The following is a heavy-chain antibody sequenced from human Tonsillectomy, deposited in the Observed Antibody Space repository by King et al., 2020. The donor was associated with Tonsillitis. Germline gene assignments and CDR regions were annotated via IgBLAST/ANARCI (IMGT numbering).Heavy chain of an antibody. D-gene: IGHD2-2*01. J-gene: IGHJ2*01. V-gene: IGHV4-59*01. CDR1: GGYISSYY. Sequence: LQLQESGPGLVKPSETLSLTCTVSGGYISSYYWSWIRQPPGEGLEWIGDIYYSGSTNYNPSLKSRVTISVDTSKNQCSLKLGSVTAADTAVYFCARDWEGYCSSTSCFDRDWYFDLWGRGTLVTVSS. CDR2: IYYSGST. CDR3: ARDWEGYCSSTSCFDRDWYFDL.